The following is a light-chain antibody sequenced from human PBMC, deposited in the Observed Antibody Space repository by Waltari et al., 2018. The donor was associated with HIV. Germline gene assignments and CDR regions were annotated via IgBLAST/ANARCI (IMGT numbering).Light chain of an antibody. CDR2: KVS. CDR1: QSLVYSDGNTY. V-gene: IGKV2-30*01. CDR3: MQGTHWPLT. Sequence: DVVMTQSPLSLTVTLGQPASIFCSSSQSLVYSDGNTYLNWFQPRPGQSPRRLIYKVSKRDSGVPDRFSGSGSGTDFTLKISRVEAEDVGVYYCMQGTHWPLTFGGGTKVEIK. J-gene: IGKJ4*01.